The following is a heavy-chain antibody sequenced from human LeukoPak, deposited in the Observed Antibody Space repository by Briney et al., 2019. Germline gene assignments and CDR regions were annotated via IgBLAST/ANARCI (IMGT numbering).Heavy chain of an antibody. Sequence: GGSLRLSCAASGFTFSSYSMNWVRQAPGKGLEWVSSISSSSSYIYYADSVKGRFTISRDNAKNSLYLQMNSLRAEDTAVYYCARGTEHDYVWGSYRTDFDYWGQGALVTVSS. V-gene: IGHV3-21*01. CDR1: GFTFSSYS. CDR3: ARGTEHDYVWGSYRTDFDY. D-gene: IGHD3-16*02. J-gene: IGHJ4*02. CDR2: ISSSSSYI.